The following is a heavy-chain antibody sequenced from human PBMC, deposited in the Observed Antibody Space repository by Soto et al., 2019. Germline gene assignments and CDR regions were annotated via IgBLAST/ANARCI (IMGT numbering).Heavy chain of an antibody. CDR3: ARKSGGYYYYYYGMDV. Sequence: PSETLSLTCTVSGGSISSYYWSWIRQPPGKGLEWIGYIYYSGSTNYNPSLKSRVTISVDTSKNQFSLKLSSVTAADTAVYYCARKSGGYYYYYYGMDVWGQGTTVTVSS. J-gene: IGHJ6*02. CDR2: IYYSGST. D-gene: IGHD2-15*01. CDR1: GGSISSYY. V-gene: IGHV4-59*01.